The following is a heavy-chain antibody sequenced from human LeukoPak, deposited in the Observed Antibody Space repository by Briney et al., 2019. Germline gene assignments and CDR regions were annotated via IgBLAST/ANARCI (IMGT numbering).Heavy chain of an antibody. CDR2: INAGNGNT. CDR1: GYTFTSYA. Sequence: ASVKVSCNASGYTFTSYAMHWVRQAPGQRLEWMGWINAGNGNTKYSQKFQGRVTITRDTSASTAYMELSSLRSEDTAVYYCARDRVGATRFDYWGQGTLVTVSS. CDR3: ARDRVGATRFDY. J-gene: IGHJ4*02. V-gene: IGHV1-3*01. D-gene: IGHD1-26*01.